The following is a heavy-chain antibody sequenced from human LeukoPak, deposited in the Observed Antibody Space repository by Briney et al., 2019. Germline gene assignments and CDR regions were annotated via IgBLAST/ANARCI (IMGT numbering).Heavy chain of an antibody. CDR3: GRGRSWDSSGYYQPVDY. D-gene: IGHD3-22*01. CDR1: GGSISSSSYY. Sequence: PSETLSLTCTVSGGSISSSSYYWGWIRQPPGKGLEWIGYIYYSGSTYYNPSLKSRVWISVDMSRKQFSLKLNSVTAADTAVYYCGRGRSWDSSGYYQPVDYWGQGTLVTVSS. J-gene: IGHJ4*02. CDR2: IYYSGST. V-gene: IGHV4-30-4*08.